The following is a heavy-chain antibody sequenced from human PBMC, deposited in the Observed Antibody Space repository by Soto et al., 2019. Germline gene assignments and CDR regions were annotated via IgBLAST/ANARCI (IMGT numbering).Heavy chain of an antibody. V-gene: IGHV4-34*01. Sequence: PSETLSLTCAVYGGSFSGYYWSWIRQPPGKGLEWIGEINHSGSTNYNPSLKSRVTISVDTSKSQFSLKLSSVTAADTAVYYCARVDLGTGYCSSTSCYEDYWGQGTLVTVSS. CDR3: ARVDLGTGYCSSTSCYEDY. J-gene: IGHJ4*02. D-gene: IGHD2-2*01. CDR2: INHSGST. CDR1: GGSFSGYY.